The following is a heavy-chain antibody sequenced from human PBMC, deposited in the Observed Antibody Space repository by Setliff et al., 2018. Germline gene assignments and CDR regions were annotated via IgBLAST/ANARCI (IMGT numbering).Heavy chain of an antibody. CDR1: GASINNHF. CDR2: LSHSGSS. Sequence: SETLSLTCTVSGASINNHFWSWIRQPPGKGLEWIGYLSHSGSSNYNPSLKSRVTMLVDTSKNQFSLKLSSVTAADTAAYYCAKVITVFGVVIMENWFDPWGQGTLVTVS. V-gene: IGHV4-59*11. CDR3: AKVITVFGVVIMENWFDP. D-gene: IGHD3-3*01. J-gene: IGHJ5*02.